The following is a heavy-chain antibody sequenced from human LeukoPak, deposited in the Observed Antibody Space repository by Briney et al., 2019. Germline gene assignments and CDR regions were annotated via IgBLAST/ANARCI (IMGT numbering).Heavy chain of an antibody. Sequence: SQTLSLTCAISGDSVSSNSAAWNWIRQSPSRGLEWLGRTYYRSKWYNDYALSVKSRITINPDTSKNQFSLKLSSVTAADTAVYYCARLTGYSSESWFDPWGQGTLVTVSS. D-gene: IGHD3-9*01. CDR3: ARLTGYSSESWFDP. CDR1: GDSVSSNSAA. J-gene: IGHJ5*02. CDR2: TYYRSKWYN. V-gene: IGHV6-1*01.